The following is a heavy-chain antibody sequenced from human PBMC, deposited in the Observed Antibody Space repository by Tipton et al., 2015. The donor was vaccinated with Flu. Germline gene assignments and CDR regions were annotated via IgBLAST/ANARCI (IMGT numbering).Heavy chain of an antibody. D-gene: IGHD3-10*01. J-gene: IGHJ3*02. Sequence: SLRLSCAASGFTFSSYWMSWVRQAPGKGLEWVANIKQDGSEKYYVDSVKGRLTISRDNAKNSLYLQMNSLRAEDTAVYYCARPVPGTRGAFDIWGQGTMVTVSS. CDR3: ARPVPGTRGAFDI. CDR1: GFTFSSYW. V-gene: IGHV3-7*01. CDR2: IKQDGSEK.